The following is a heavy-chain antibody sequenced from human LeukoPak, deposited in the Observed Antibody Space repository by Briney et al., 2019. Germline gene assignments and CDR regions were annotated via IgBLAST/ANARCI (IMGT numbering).Heavy chain of an antibody. Sequence: GGSLRLSCAASGFTFSSYWMSWVRQAPGKGLEWVANIKQDGSEKYYVDSVKGRFTISRDNAKNSLYLQMNSLRAEDTAVYYCARVVYGSGSYYPPDYWGQGTLVTVSS. V-gene: IGHV3-7*03. J-gene: IGHJ4*02. CDR3: ARVVYGSGSYYPPDY. CDR2: IKQDGSEK. CDR1: GFTFSSYW. D-gene: IGHD3-10*01.